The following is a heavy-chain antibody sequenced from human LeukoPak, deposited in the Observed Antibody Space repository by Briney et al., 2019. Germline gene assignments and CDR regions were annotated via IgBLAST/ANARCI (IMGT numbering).Heavy chain of an antibody. J-gene: IGHJ4*02. CDR3: ARDGTSIVGSLDY. CDR1: GFTFSSCE. Sequence: GGSLRLSCAGSGFTFSSCEMNWVRQAPGEGLGWVSYISFRGDTKYYADSVKGRFTISRDNDKNSLYLQMNSLRAEDTAVYYCARDGTSIVGSLDYWGQGTLVTVSS. CDR2: ISFRGDTK. D-gene: IGHD1-26*01. V-gene: IGHV3-48*03.